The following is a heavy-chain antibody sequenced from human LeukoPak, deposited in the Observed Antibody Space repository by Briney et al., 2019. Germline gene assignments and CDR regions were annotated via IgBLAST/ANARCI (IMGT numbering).Heavy chain of an antibody. Sequence: GGSLRLSCAASGFTLSNAWMSWVRQAPGEGLEWVGHIKSKNEGGTTDCAAPVKGRFTISRDDSKNTLYLQMNSLRAEDTAVYYCAKEGTGIHFDYWGQGTLVTVSS. V-gene: IGHV3-15*01. CDR1: GFTLSNAW. CDR2: IKSKNEGGTT. D-gene: IGHD1-1*01. CDR3: AKEGTGIHFDY. J-gene: IGHJ4*02.